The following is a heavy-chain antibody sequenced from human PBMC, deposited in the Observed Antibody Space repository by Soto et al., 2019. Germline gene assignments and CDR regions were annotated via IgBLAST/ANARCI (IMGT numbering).Heavy chain of an antibody. CDR1: GGSISSGDYY. D-gene: IGHD6-19*01. J-gene: IGHJ4*02. V-gene: IGHV4-30-4*01. CDR2: IYYSGST. Sequence: SETLSLTCTVSGGSISSGDYYWSWIRQPPGKGLEWIGYIYYSGSTYYNPSLKSRVTISVDTSKNQFSLKLSSVTAADTAVYYCARVHSSGHGVDYWGPGTLVTVSS. CDR3: ARVHSSGHGVDY.